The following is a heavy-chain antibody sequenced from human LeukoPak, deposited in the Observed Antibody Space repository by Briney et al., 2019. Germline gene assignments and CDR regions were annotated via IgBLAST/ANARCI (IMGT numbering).Heavy chain of an antibody. CDR1: GGSISSGSYY. D-gene: IGHD5-12*01. Sequence: SQTLSLTCTVSGGSISSGSYYWSWLRQPAGKGLEWIGRIYTSGSTNYNPSLKSRVTISVDTSKNQFSLKLSSVTAADTAVYYCARGRSGYDSVSIDYWGQGTLVTVSS. J-gene: IGHJ4*02. CDR2: IYTSGST. CDR3: ARGRSGYDSVSIDY. V-gene: IGHV4-61*02.